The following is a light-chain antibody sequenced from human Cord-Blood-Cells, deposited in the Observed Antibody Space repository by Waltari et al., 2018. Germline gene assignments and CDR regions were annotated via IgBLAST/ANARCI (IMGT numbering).Light chain of an antibody. CDR3: QQYDNLPLT. CDR1: QDISNY. J-gene: IGKJ4*01. Sequence: DIKMTQSPSSLSASVGDRVTINCQASQDISNYLNWYQQKPGKAPKLLIYDASNLETGVPSRFSGSGSGTDFTFTISSLQPEDIATYYCQQYDNLPLTCGGGTKVEIK. V-gene: IGKV1-33*01. CDR2: DAS.